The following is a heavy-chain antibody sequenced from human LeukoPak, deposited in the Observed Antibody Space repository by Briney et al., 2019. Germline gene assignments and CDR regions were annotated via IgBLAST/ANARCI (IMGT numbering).Heavy chain of an antibody. CDR2: ISYDGSNK. Sequence: GGSLRLSCAASGFTFSSYAMHWVRQAPGKGLEWVAVISYDGSNKYYADSVKGRFTISRDSSRNTLYLQMNSLRAEDTAVYYCARGLAARPSYFDYWGQGTPVTVSS. D-gene: IGHD6-6*01. J-gene: IGHJ4*02. V-gene: IGHV3-30-3*01. CDR3: ARGLAARPSYFDY. CDR1: GFTFSSYA.